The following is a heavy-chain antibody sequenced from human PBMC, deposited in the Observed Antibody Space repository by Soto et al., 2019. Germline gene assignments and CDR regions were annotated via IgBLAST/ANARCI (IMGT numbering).Heavy chain of an antibody. CDR2: INPSSGGT. D-gene: IGHD4-17*01. V-gene: IGHV1-46*03. Sequence: ASVTVCCKASGYTFTSYGIRWVRQAPGQGLEWMGIINPSSGGTTYAQKFQGRVTMTRDTSTSTVYMEVSSLRSEDTAVYYCTRTYDDYSDFDYWGQGTLVTVSS. CDR1: GYTFTSYG. CDR3: TRTYDDYSDFDY. J-gene: IGHJ4*02.